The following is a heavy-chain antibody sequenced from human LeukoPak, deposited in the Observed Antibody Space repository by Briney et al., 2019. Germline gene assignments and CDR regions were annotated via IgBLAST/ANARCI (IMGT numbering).Heavy chain of an antibody. Sequence: PGGSLRLSCAASGFTFSNAWMSWVRQAPGKGLEWVANIKQDGSEKYYVDSVKGRFTISRDNAKNSLYLQMNSLRAEDTAVYYCARDMPWLQGVFDYWGQGTLVTVSS. V-gene: IGHV3-7*01. J-gene: IGHJ4*02. D-gene: IGHD5-24*01. CDR1: GFTFSNAW. CDR2: IKQDGSEK. CDR3: ARDMPWLQGVFDY.